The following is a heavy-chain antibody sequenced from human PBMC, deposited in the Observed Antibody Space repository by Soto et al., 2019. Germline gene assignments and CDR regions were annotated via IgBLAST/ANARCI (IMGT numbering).Heavy chain of an antibody. CDR1: GYTLSDAN. V-gene: IGHV1-46*01. Sequence: QVQLVQSGAEVKKPGASVKVSCKASGYTLSDANINWVRQAPGQGPEWMGIINPRADSTNYAQKFQGRVTLTRDTSTSTVYMELSSLRSEDTAVYYCARDLRAGGDYWGQGNLVTVSS. J-gene: IGHJ4*02. CDR2: INPRADST. CDR3: ARDLRAGGDY. D-gene: IGHD1-26*01.